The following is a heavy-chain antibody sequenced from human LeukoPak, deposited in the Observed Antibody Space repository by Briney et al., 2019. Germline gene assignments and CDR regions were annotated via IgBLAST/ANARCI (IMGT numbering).Heavy chain of an antibody. D-gene: IGHD4-11*01. V-gene: IGHV3-43*01. J-gene: IGHJ6*03. CDR3: AKDGAVTTGYYYYYMDV. CDR2: ISWDGGST. CDR1: GFTFDDYT. Sequence: GGSLRLSCAASGFTFDDYTMHWVRQAPGKGLEWVSLISWDGGSTYYADSVKGRLTISRDNSKNSLYLQMNSLRTEDTALYYCAKDGAVTTGYYYYYMDVWGKGTTVTVSS.